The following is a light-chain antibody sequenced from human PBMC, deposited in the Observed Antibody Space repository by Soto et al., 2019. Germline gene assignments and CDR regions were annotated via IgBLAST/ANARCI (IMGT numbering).Light chain of an antibody. CDR2: YAS. V-gene: IGKV3-11*01. CDR3: QQRSNWPPLT. J-gene: IGKJ4*01. Sequence: EIVLTQSPATLSLSPGERATLSCRASQSVSRYLAWYQHKPGQAPMLLIYYASNRATGIPARFSGSGSGTDLTLPISSLEPEDFSVYYCQQRSNWPPLTFGGGTKVEIK. CDR1: QSVSRY.